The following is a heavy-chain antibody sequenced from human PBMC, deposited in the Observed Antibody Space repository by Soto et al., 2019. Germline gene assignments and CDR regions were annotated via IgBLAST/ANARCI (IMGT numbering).Heavy chain of an antibody. D-gene: IGHD3-10*01. V-gene: IGHV1-2*04. CDR1: GCTFTGYY. J-gene: IGHJ6*02. CDR3: GRGLLLFGELSRTPVYYYYYGMDV. Sequence: GASVKVSCKASGCTFTGYYMHWVRQAPGQGLEWMGWINPNSGGTNYAQKFQGWVTITADKSTSTAYMELSSLRSEDTAVYYCGRGLLLFGELSRTPVYYYYYGMDVWGQGTTVTVSS. CDR2: INPNSGGT.